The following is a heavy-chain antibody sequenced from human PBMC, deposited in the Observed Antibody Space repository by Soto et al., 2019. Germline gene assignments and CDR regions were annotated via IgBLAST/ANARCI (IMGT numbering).Heavy chain of an antibody. CDR3: AKNGDFWSWGMDV. CDR2: ISSSGDAT. Sequence: GGSLRLSCAASGFTFSTYAMTWVRQAPGKGLEWVSIISSSGDATYYLDSVKGRFTISRDNSRNTLNLQMNSLRAEDTAVYYCAKNGDFWSWGMDVWGLGTTVTVSS. CDR1: GFTFSTYA. J-gene: IGHJ6*02. V-gene: IGHV3-23*01. D-gene: IGHD3-3*01.